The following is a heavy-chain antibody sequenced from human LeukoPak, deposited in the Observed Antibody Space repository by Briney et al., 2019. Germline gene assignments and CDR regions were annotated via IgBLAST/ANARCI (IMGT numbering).Heavy chain of an antibody. CDR3: VSGSSY. CDR1: GFTFSNYW. CDR2: IKEDGSEE. V-gene: IGHV3-7*01. D-gene: IGHD3-10*01. J-gene: IGHJ4*02. Sequence: PGGSLRLSCAASGFTFSNYWMKWVRQAPGKGLEWVASIKEDGSEEYYADSVKGRFTISRDNAENSPYLQMNSLRVEDTAVYYCVSGSSYWGQGTLVTVSS.